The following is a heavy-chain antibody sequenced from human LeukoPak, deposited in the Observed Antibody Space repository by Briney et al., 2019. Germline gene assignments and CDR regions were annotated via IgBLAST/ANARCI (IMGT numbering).Heavy chain of an antibody. D-gene: IGHD3-9*01. Sequence: GASVKVSCKASGYTFTGYYMHWVRQAPGQGLEWMGWISAYNGNTNYAQKLQGRVTMTTDTSTSTAYMELRSLRSDDTAVYYCARVFSTYYYYYMDVWGKGTTVTVSS. CDR2: ISAYNGNT. V-gene: IGHV1-18*04. CDR1: GYTFTGYY. CDR3: ARVFSTYYYYYMDV. J-gene: IGHJ6*03.